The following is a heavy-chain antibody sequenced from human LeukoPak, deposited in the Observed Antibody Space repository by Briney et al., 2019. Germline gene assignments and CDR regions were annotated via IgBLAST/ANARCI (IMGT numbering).Heavy chain of an antibody. CDR1: GGSFSGYY. V-gene: IGHV4-34*01. CDR3: ARGLLTYYYGSGSPHYFDY. CDR2: INHSGST. Sequence: PSETLSLTCAVYGGSFSGYYWSWIRQPPGKGLEWIGEINHSGSTNYNPSLKSRVTISVDTSKNQFSLKLSSVTAADTAVYYCARGLLTYYYGSGSPHYFDYWGQGTLVTVSS. J-gene: IGHJ4*02. D-gene: IGHD3-10*01.